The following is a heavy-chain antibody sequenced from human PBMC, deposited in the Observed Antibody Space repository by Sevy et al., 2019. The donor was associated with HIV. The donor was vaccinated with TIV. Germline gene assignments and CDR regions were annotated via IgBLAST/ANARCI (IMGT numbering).Heavy chain of an antibody. CDR3: VRSAVGGYRHLDY. V-gene: IGHV1-18*01. D-gene: IGHD2-15*01. CDR1: GYTFTSYG. Sequence: ASVKVSCNASGYTFTSYGISCVRQAPGQGLEWMGWISAYNGNTNYAQKLQGRVTMTTDTSTSTAYMELRSLRSDDTAVYYCVRSAVGGYRHLDYWGQGTLVTVSS. CDR2: ISAYNGNT. J-gene: IGHJ4*02.